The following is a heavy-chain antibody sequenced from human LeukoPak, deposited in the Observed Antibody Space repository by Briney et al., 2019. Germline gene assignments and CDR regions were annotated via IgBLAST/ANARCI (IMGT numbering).Heavy chain of an antibody. D-gene: IGHD6-13*01. CDR2: INHSRST. CDR3: ARGNQGWRGIAQI. Sequence: PSETLSLTCAVYGGSFSGYYWSWIRQPPGKGLEWIGEINHSRSTNYNPSLKSRVTISVDTSKNQFSLKLSSVTAADTAVYYCARGNQGWRGIAQIWGQGTLVTVSS. J-gene: IGHJ4*02. V-gene: IGHV4-34*01. CDR1: GGSFSGYY.